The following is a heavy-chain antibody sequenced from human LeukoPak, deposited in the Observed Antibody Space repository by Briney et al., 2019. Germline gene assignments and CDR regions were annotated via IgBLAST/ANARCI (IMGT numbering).Heavy chain of an antibody. J-gene: IGHJ3*01. V-gene: IGHV1-46*01. CDR1: GGTFSSYA. D-gene: IGHD4-17*01. CDR2: ISPSGGST. CDR3: SRDRTPVSGDYDPDAFDF. Sequence: ASVKVSCKASGGTFSSYAISWVRQAPGHGLEWMGIISPSGGSTSYAQKFQGRVTLTRDTSTNTVYVELSSLRSEDTAVYYCSRDRTPVSGDYDPDAFDFWGQGTMVTVSS.